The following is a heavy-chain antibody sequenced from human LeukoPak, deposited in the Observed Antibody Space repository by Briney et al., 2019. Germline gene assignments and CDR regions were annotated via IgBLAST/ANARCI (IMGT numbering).Heavy chain of an antibody. J-gene: IGHJ4*02. Sequence: SETLSLTCTVSGGSISSYYWSWIRQPPGKGLEWIGYIYYSGSTNYNPSLKSRVTISVDSSKNQFSLKLSSVTAADTAVYYCARRRGSGSYYFYVWGQGTLVTVSS. V-gene: IGHV4-59*12. CDR1: GGSISSYY. D-gene: IGHD3-10*01. CDR2: IYYSGST. CDR3: ARRRGSGSYYFYV.